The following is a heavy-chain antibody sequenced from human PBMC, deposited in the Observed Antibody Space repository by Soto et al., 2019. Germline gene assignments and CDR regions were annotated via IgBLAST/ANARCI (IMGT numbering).Heavy chain of an antibody. CDR2: IDYRGTA. J-gene: IGHJ6*02. V-gene: IGHV4-30-4*08. Sequence: PSETLSLTCTVSGGSMSTSDYYWGWIRQTPGKGLEYIGNIDYRGTASYNPSLESRVTISTDTSKNQFSLKLSSVTAADTAVYYCARDARRYYDFWSGYQPDYYYYGMDVWGQGTTVTVSS. CDR1: GGSMSTSDYY. D-gene: IGHD3-3*01. CDR3: ARDARRYYDFWSGYQPDYYYYGMDV.